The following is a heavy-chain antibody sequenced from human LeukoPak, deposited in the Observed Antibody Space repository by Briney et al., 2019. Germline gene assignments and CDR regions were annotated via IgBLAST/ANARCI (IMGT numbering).Heavy chain of an antibody. V-gene: IGHV4-4*02. Sequence: NASETPSLTCAVSGGSISSSNWWSWVRQPPGKGLEWIGEIYHGGSTNYNPSLKSGVTISVDKSKNQFSLKLSSVTAADTAVYYCARGRHDRVVGATLDGGFDYWGQGTLVTVSS. D-gene: IGHD1-26*01. J-gene: IGHJ4*02. CDR3: ARGRHDRVVGATLDGGFDY. CDR1: GGSISSSNW. CDR2: IYHGGST.